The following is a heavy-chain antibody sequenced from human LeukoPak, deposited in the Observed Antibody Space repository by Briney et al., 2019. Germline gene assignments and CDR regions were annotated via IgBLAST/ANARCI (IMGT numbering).Heavy chain of an antibody. CDR3: ARRAVGNSYYYYMDV. CDR1: GCTFTSYD. V-gene: IGHV1-8*03. D-gene: IGHD6-19*01. Sequence: ASVKVSCKASGCTFTSYDITWVRQVSGQGLEWMGWMNPNSGNTDYAQKFQGRVTITRNTSISTAYMELSSLRSEDTAVYYCARRAVGNSYYYYMDVWGKGTTVTVSS. J-gene: IGHJ6*03. CDR2: MNPNSGNT.